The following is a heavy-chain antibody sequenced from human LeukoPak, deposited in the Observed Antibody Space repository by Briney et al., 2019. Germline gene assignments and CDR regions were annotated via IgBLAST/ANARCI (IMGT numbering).Heavy chain of an antibody. CDR1: GFTFSDYY. J-gene: IGHJ4*02. V-gene: IGHV3-11*04. D-gene: IGHD3-22*01. CDR3: ARGPGEGGSSGYYYGKPEDPAEYYFDY. Sequence: GGSLRLSCAASGFTFSDYYMNWIRQAPGKGLEWVSYISSSGGTIYYADSVKGRFTISRDNAKNSLYLQMNSLRAEGTAVYYCARGPGEGGSSGYYYGKPEDPAEYYFDYWGQGTLVTVSS. CDR2: ISSSGGTI.